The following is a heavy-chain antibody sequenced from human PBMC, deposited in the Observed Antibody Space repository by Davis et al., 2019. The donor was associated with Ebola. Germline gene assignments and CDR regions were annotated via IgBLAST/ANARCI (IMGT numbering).Heavy chain of an antibody. CDR3: AHKDYGSLSNWFGP. CDR2: VYWDDDK. J-gene: IGHJ5*02. Sequence: PGPTLAKPTQTLTLTCSFSGFSLSTTGLGVGWFRQSPGEALEWLALVYWDDDKRYSPSLWSRLTITKDTSKNQVVLSMTNMDPVDTATYYCAHKDYGSLSNWFGPWGQGTLVTVSS. CDR1: GFSLSTTGLG. V-gene: IGHV2-5*02. D-gene: IGHD4-17*01.